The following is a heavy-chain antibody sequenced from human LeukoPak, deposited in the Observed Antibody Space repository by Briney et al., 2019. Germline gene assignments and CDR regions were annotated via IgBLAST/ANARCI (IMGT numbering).Heavy chain of an antibody. J-gene: IGHJ4*02. V-gene: IGHV1-2*06. CDR3: ARDCGYSYGHYYFDY. CDR1: GYTFTGYY. CDR2: INPNSGGT. D-gene: IGHD5-18*01. Sequence: GASVKVSCKASGYTFTGYYMQWVRQAPGQGLEWMGRINPNSGGTNYAQKFQGRVTMTRDTSISTAYMELSRLRSDDTAVYYCARDCGYSYGHYYFDYWGQGTLVTVSS.